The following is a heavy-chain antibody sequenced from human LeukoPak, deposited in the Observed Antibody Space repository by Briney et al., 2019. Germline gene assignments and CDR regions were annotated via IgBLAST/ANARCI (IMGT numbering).Heavy chain of an antibody. J-gene: IGHJ4*02. CDR2: IRGSGGSS. D-gene: IGHD3-22*01. V-gene: IGHV3-23*01. CDR3: ANGYYYDSSGYYAHDY. CDR1: GFTFSSYA. Sequence: GGSLRLSCAASGFTFSSYAMSWVRQAPGKGLEWVSAIRGSGGSSYYADSVKGRFTISRDNSKNTLYLQMNSLRAEDTAVYYCANGYYYDSSGYYAHDYWGQGTLVTVSS.